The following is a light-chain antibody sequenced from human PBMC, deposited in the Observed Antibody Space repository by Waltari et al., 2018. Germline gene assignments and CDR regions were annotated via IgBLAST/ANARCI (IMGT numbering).Light chain of an antibody. J-gene: IGLJ1*01. CDR1: SSDIGNYNY. CDR2: EVS. Sequence: QSALAQPASVSGSPGQSIAISCTGTSSDIGNYNYVSWYQQHPGKAPKLILSEVSDRPSGVSRRFSGSKSGNKATLTISGLQADDEADYYCSSYTNRATLRVFGTGTKVTVL. CDR3: SSYTNRATLRV. V-gene: IGLV2-14*01.